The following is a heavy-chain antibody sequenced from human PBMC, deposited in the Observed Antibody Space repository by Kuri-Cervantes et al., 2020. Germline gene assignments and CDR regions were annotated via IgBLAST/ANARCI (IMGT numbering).Heavy chain of an antibody. CDR1: GYTFTSYD. CDR3: ARWSGEFIDY. Sequence: ASVKVSCKASGYTFTSYDINWVRQATGQGLEWMGWMNPNSGNTGYALKFQGRVTMTRNTSISTAYMELSSLRAEDTAVYYCARWSGEFIDYWGQGTLVTVSS. D-gene: IGHD3-10*01. V-gene: IGHV1-8*01. CDR2: MNPNSGNT. J-gene: IGHJ4*02.